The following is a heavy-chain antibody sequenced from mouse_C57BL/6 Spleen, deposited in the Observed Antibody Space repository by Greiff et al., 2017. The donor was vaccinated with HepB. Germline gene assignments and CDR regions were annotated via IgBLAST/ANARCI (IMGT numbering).Heavy chain of an antibody. Sequence: VQLQQPGAELVRPGSSVKLSCKASGYTFPSYWMHWVKQRPIQGLEWIGNIDPSDSETHSNQKFKDKATLTGDKSSSTAYMQLSSLTSEDSAVYYCAIEGTTVVATAMGCWGRVTSVIVSS. CDR1: GYTFPSYW. CDR2: IDPSDSET. CDR3: AIEGTTVVATAMGC. D-gene: IGHD1-1*01. V-gene: IGHV1-52*01. J-gene: IGHJ4*01.